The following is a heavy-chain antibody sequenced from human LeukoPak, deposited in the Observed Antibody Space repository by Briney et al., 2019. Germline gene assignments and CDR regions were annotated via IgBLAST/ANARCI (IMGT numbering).Heavy chain of an antibody. D-gene: IGHD1-26*01. CDR2: IKEDGSEK. CDR1: GFTISDYW. J-gene: IGHJ4*02. Sequence: GGSLRLSCAASGFTISDYWMGWVRQAPGKGLEWVANIKEDGSEKNYVDSAKGRFTIPRDNSKNTLYLQMNSLRAEDTAVYYCAKLPGGPLWELFSDYWGQRTLVTVSS. V-gene: IGHV3-7*05. CDR3: AKLPGGPLWELFSDY.